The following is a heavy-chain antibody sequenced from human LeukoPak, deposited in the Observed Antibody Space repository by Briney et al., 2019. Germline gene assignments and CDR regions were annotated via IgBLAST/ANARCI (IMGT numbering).Heavy chain of an antibody. CDR2: IGSSGGST. D-gene: IGHD5-24*01. Sequence: GSLRLSCAASGFNFITAAMTWVRQAPGKGLEWVSLIGSSGGSTYYADSVKGRFTISRDNSNHTLSLQMNSLRAEDTAIYYCVKDIQLSTWGLGTMVTVSS. CDR3: VKDIQLST. V-gene: IGHV3-23*01. CDR1: GFNFITAA. J-gene: IGHJ3*01.